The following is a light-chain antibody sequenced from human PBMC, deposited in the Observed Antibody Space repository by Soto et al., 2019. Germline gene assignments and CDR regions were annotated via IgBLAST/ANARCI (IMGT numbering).Light chain of an antibody. V-gene: IGLV1-40*01. CDR3: QSYDSSLSGSGFYV. J-gene: IGLJ1*01. CDR2: GNS. CDR1: SSNIGAGYD. Sequence: QSVLTQPPAVSGAPGQRVTISCTGSSSNIGAGYDVHWYQQLPGTAPKLLIYGNSNRPSGVPDRFSGSKSGTSASLAITGLQAEDEADYYCQSYDSSLSGSGFYVFGTGTKATV.